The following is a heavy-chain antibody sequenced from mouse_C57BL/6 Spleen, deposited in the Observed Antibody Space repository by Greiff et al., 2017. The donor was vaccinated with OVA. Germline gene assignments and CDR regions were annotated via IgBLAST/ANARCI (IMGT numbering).Heavy chain of an antibody. CDR1: GYTFTSYW. J-gene: IGHJ3*01. D-gene: IGHD2-3*01. V-gene: IGHV1-53*01. CDR2: INPSNGGT. Sequence: VQLQQPGTELVKPGASVKLSCKASGYTFTSYWMHWVKQRPGQGLEWIGNINPSNGGTNYNEKFKSKATLTVDKSSSTAYMQLSSLTSEASAVYYCAKIGMSYDGPTGFAYWGQGTLVTVSA. CDR3: AKIGMSYDGPTGFAY.